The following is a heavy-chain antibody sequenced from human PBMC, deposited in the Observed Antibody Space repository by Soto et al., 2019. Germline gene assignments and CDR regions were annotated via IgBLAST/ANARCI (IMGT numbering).Heavy chain of an antibody. CDR1: GGSISSGGYY. D-gene: IGHD3-9*01. CDR3: ARGTDDDDILAGDKYYFDY. J-gene: IGHJ4*02. V-gene: IGHV4-31*03. Sequence: QVQLQESGPGLVKPSQTLSLTCTVSGGSISSGGYYWSWIRQHPGKGLEWIGYIYYSGSTYYNPSXXSRVPLSVDTXXNXCXXKLSSETAAETAVYYCARGTDDDDILAGDKYYFDYWGQGPLVTVSS. CDR2: IYYSGST.